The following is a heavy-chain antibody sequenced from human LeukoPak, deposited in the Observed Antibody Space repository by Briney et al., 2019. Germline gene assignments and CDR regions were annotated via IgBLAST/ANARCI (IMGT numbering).Heavy chain of an antibody. CDR2: ISGSGGST. J-gene: IGHJ6*03. Sequence: GGSLRLSCAASGFTFSSYAMSWVRQAPGKGLEWVSAISGSGGSTYYADSVKGRFTISRDNAKNSLYLQMNSLRAEDTAVYYCARVKGPVTTFGYYYYYMDVWGKGTTVTVSS. D-gene: IGHD4-11*01. CDR1: GFTFSSYA. CDR3: ARVKGPVTTFGYYYYYMDV. V-gene: IGHV3-23*01.